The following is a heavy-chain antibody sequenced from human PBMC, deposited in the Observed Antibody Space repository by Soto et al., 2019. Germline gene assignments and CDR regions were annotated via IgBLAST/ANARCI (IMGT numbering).Heavy chain of an antibody. CDR2: IIPIFGTA. Sequence: SVKVSCKASGGTSSSYAISWVRQAPGQGLEWMGGIIPIFGTANYAQKFQGRVTITADESTSTAYMELSSLRSEDTAVYYCARSYYYDSSGYYRTGDAFDIWGQGTMVTV. CDR3: ARSYYYDSSGYYRTGDAFDI. J-gene: IGHJ3*02. CDR1: GGTSSSYA. D-gene: IGHD3-22*01. V-gene: IGHV1-69*13.